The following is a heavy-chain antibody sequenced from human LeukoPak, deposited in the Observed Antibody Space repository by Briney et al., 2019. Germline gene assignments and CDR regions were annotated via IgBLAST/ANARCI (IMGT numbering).Heavy chain of an antibody. Sequence: GGSLRLSCAASGFTFSKAWMSWVRQAPGKGLEWVGRIKSKTDGGTTDYAAPVKGRFTISRDDSKKTLLLQMDSLKTEDTAVYYCTTEATITLFGVVSYFDYWGQGALVTVSS. V-gene: IGHV3-15*01. CDR1: GFTFSKAW. CDR2: IKSKTDGGTT. J-gene: IGHJ4*02. D-gene: IGHD3-3*01. CDR3: TTEATITLFGVVSYFDY.